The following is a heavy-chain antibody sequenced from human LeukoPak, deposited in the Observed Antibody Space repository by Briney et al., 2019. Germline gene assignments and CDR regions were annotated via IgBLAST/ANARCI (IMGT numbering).Heavy chain of an antibody. CDR3: VREGEGPLSKDFDY. V-gene: IGHV1-2*02. Sequence: GASVKVSCKSSGFTFTDHYIHWVRQGPGQGLEWMGYIGPHSTFTSSPQEFQGRVTMTRDASMSTAYMELTRLTSDDTAVYHCVREGEGPLSKDFDYWGQGTLVTVSS. CDR2: IGPHSTFT. CDR1: GFTFTDHY. D-gene: IGHD2/OR15-2a*01. J-gene: IGHJ4*02.